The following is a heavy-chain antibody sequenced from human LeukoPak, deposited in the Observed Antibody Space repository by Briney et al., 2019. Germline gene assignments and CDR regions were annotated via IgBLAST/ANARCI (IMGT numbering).Heavy chain of an antibody. Sequence: SETLSLTCTVSGGSISSSSYYLGWIRQPPGKGLEWIGSIYYSGSTYYNPSLKSRVTISVDTSKNQFSLKLSSVTAADTAVYYCARRILYSGSYLIWGQGTMVTVSS. CDR1: GGSISSSSYY. CDR3: ARRILYSGSYLI. V-gene: IGHV4-39*01. CDR2: IYYSGST. J-gene: IGHJ3*02. D-gene: IGHD1-26*01.